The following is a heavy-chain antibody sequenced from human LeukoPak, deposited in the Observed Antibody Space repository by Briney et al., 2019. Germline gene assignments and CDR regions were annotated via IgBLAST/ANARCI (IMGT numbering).Heavy chain of an antibody. D-gene: IGHD3-3*01. J-gene: IGHJ5*02. V-gene: IGHV4-31*03. CDR2: IYYSGST. CDR1: GGSISSGGYY. Sequence: NPSETLSLTCTVSGGSISSGGYYWSWIRQHPGKGLEWIGYIYYSGSTYYNPSLKSRVTISVDTSKNQFSLKLSSVTAADTAVYYCARAVGDFWSGSPYNWFDPWGQGTLVTVSS. CDR3: ARAVGDFWSGSPYNWFDP.